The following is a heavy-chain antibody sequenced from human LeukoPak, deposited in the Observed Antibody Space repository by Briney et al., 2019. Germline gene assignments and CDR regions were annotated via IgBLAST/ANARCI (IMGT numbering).Heavy chain of an antibody. CDR1: GGTFSSYA. V-gene: IGHV1-69*06. Sequence: SVKVSCKASGGTFSSYAISWVRQAPGQGLEWMGGIIPIFGTANYAQKFQGRVTITADKSTSTAYMEPSSLRSEDTAVYYCASYDYSNYDQQNYYYYYMDVWGKGTTVTVSS. J-gene: IGHJ6*03. CDR3: ASYDYSNYDQQNYYYYYMDV. CDR2: IIPIFGTA. D-gene: IGHD4-11*01.